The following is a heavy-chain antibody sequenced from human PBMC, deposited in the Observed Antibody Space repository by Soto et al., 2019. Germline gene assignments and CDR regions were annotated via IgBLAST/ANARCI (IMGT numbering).Heavy chain of an antibody. D-gene: IGHD4-17*01. V-gene: IGHV3-30-3*01. CDR3: ARDASTGYGDYRGVFDY. CDR1: GFTFSSYA. Sequence: QVQLVESGGGVVQPGRSLRLSCADSGFTFSSYAMHWVRQAPGKGLEGVAVISYDGSNKYYADSVKGRFTISRDNSNNTLYLQMNSLRAEDTAVYYCARDASTGYGDYRGVFDYWGQGTLVTVSS. J-gene: IGHJ4*02. CDR2: ISYDGSNK.